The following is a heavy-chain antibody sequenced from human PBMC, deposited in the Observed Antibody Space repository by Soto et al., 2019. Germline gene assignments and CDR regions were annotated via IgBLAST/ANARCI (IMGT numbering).Heavy chain of an antibody. Sequence: APVKVSCKASGYISTGYIIHWLRQAPGQGLEWMGWVNPYGGGTHYAQKFQGRVTLTSDTSISTVYMELSRLTSDDTAVYFCARDLIGAAKWLDPWGQGTLVTVSS. CDR2: VNPYGGGT. CDR1: GYISTGYI. J-gene: IGHJ5*02. V-gene: IGHV1-2*02. CDR3: ARDLIGAAKWLDP.